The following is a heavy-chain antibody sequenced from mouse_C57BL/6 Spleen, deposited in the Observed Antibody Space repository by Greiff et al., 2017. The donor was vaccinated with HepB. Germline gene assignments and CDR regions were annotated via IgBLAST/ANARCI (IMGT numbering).Heavy chain of an antibody. CDR2: IYPGNSDT. D-gene: IGHD2-3*01. Sequence: VQLQQSGTVLARPGASVKMSCKTSGYTFTSYWMHWVKQRPGQGLEWIGAIYPGNSDTSYNQKFKGKAKLTAVTSASTAYMELSSLTNEDSAVYYCTREYDGYYVGFAYWGQGTLVTVSA. CDR3: TREYDGYYVGFAY. V-gene: IGHV1-5*01. CDR1: GYTFTSYW. J-gene: IGHJ3*01.